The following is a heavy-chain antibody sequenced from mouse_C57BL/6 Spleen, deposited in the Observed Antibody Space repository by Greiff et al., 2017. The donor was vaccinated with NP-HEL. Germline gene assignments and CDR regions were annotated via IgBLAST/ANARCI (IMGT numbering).Heavy chain of an antibody. CDR1: GFTFSSYA. CDR2: ISDGGSYT. J-gene: IGHJ2*01. CDR3: ARDRGYYGSDY. V-gene: IGHV5-4*01. D-gene: IGHD2-2*01. Sequence: EVHLVESGGGLVKPGGSLKLSCAASGFTFSSYAMSWVRQTPEKRLEWVATISDGGSYTYYPDNVKGRFTISRDNAKNNLYLQMSHLKSEDTAMYYCARDRGYYGSDYWGQGTTLTVSS.